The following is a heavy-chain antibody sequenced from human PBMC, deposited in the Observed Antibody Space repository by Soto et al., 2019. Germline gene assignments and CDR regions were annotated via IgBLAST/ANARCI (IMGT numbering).Heavy chain of an antibody. J-gene: IGHJ5*02. CDR1: GGSISSSSYY. D-gene: IGHD1-20*01. CDR2: IYYSGST. CDR3: ARAITPPNVIIEDWFDP. V-gene: IGHV4-39*01. Sequence: PSETLSLTCTVSGGSISSSSYYWGWIRQPPGKGLEWIGSIYYSGSTYYNPSLKSRVTISVDTSKNQFSLKLSSVTAADTAVYYCARAITPPNVIIEDWFDPWGQETLVTVSS.